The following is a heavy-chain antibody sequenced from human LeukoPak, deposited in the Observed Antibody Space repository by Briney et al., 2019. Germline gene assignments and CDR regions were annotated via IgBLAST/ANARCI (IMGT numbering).Heavy chain of an antibody. Sequence: SETLSLTCAVYGGSFSGYYWSWIRQPPGKGLEWIGEINHSGSTNYNPSLKSRVTISVDTSKNQFSPKLSSVTAADTAVYYCVTATAYLQLGFDPWGQGTLVTVSS. D-gene: IGHD4-11*01. J-gene: IGHJ5*02. CDR3: VTATAYLQLGFDP. CDR2: INHSGST. CDR1: GGSFSGYY. V-gene: IGHV4-34*01.